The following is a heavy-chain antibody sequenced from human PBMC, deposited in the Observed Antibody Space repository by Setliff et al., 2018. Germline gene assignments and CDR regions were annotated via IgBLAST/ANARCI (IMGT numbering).Heavy chain of an antibody. J-gene: IGHJ3*02. CDR1: GGSFSGYY. Sequence: SETLSLTCAVYGGSFSGYYWSWIRQPPGKGLEWIGEINHSGSTNYNPPLKSRVTISVDKSKNQFSLKLSSVTAADTAVYYCARDPLTTNRRRAFDIWGQGTMVTVSS. CDR3: ARDPLTTNRRRAFDI. V-gene: IGHV4-34*01. CDR2: INHSGST. D-gene: IGHD4-17*01.